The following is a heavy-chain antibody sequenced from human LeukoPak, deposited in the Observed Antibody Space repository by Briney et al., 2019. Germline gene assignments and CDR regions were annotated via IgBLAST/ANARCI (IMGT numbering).Heavy chain of an antibody. V-gene: IGHV4-34*01. CDR3: ARPRLPYYYYYMDV. CDR1: GGSFSGYY. CDR2: INHSGST. Sequence: PSETLSLTCAVYGGSFSGYYRSWIRQPPGKGLEWIGEINHSGSTNYNPSLKSRVTISVDTSKNQFSLKLSSVTAADTAVYYCARPRLPYYYYYMDVWGKGTTVTVSS. J-gene: IGHJ6*03.